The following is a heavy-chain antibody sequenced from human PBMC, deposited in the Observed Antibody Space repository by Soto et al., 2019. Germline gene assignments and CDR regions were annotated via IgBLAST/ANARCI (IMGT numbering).Heavy chain of an antibody. V-gene: IGHV5-51*01. CDR2: IYPGDSDT. D-gene: IGHD6-13*01. CDR3: ARQAAAASGEHNWLDP. J-gene: IGHJ5*02. Sequence: GESLKISCKGSGYSFTSYWIGWVRQMPGKGLEWMGIIYPGDSDTRYSPSFQGQVTISADKSISTAYLQWSSLKASDTAMYYCARQAAAASGEHNWLDPWGQGTQVTVSS. CDR1: GYSFTSYW.